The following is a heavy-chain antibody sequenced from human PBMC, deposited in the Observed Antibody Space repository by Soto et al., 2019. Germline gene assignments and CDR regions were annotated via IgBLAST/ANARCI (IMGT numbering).Heavy chain of an antibody. V-gene: IGHV4-30-4*01. D-gene: IGHD2-2*02. Sequence: SETLSLTCTVSGGSISSGDYYWSWIRQPPGKGLEWIGYIYYSGSTYYNPSLKRRVTISVDTSKNQFSLKLSSVTAADTAVYYCARAFGYCSSTSCYISKGNWFGPWGQGTLVTVAS. CDR3: ARAFGYCSSTSCYISKGNWFGP. CDR1: GGSISSGDYY. CDR2: IYYSGST. J-gene: IGHJ5*02.